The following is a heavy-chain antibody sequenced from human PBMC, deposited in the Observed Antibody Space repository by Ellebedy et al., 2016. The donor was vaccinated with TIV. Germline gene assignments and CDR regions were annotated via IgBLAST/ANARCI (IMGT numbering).Heavy chain of an antibody. V-gene: IGHV1-3*02. CDR1: GYTFTSYG. CDR3: ARSLTAAGPGTNWFDP. J-gene: IGHJ5*02. D-gene: IGHD6-13*01. Sequence: ASVKVSCXASGYTFTSYGISWVRQAPGQRLEWMGWSNAGNGNTKYSQEFQGRVTITRDTSASTAYMELSSLRSEDTAVYYCARSLTAAGPGTNWFDPWGQGTLVTVSS. CDR2: SNAGNGNT.